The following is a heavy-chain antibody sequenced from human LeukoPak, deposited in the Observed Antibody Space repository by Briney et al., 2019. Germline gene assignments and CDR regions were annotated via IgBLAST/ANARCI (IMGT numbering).Heavy chain of an antibody. D-gene: IGHD4-17*01. CDR3: ARDSRGWTVTTFNYYYYMDV. J-gene: IGHJ6*03. CDR1: GFTQNA. V-gene: IGHV3-66*01. Sequence: GGSLRLSCEASGFTQNAMGWVRQAPGKGLEWVSVIYSGGSTYYADSVKGRFTISRDNSKNTLYLQMNSLRAEDTAVYYCARDSRGWTVTTFNYYYYMDVWGKGTTVTISS. CDR2: IYSGGST.